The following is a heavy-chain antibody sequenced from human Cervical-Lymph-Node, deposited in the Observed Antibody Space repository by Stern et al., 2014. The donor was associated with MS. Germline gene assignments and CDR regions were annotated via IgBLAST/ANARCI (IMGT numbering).Heavy chain of an antibody. J-gene: IGHJ6*02. Sequence: VQLVESGAEVKKPGSSGKVSCKASGGTFSSYAISWVRQAPGQGLEWMGGIIPIFGTANYAQKFQGRVTITADESTSTAYMELSSLRSEDTAVYYCARSYCSGGSCYPSYYYGMDVWGQGTTVTVSS. CDR1: GGTFSSYA. V-gene: IGHV1-69*01. CDR3: ARSYCSGGSCYPSYYYGMDV. D-gene: IGHD2-15*01. CDR2: IIPIFGTA.